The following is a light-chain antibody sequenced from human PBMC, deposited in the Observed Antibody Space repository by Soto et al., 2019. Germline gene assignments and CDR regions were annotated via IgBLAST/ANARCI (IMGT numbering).Light chain of an antibody. CDR3: AAWDDSLSGRGV. CDR2: RNN. V-gene: IGLV1-47*01. J-gene: IGLJ3*02. Sequence: QPVLTQPPSASGTPGQRVTISCSGSSSNIGSNYVYWYQQLPGTAPKLHIYRNNQRPSGVPDRFSGSKSGTSASLAISGLRSEDEADYYCAAWDDSLSGRGVFGGGTKLTVL. CDR1: SSNIGSNY.